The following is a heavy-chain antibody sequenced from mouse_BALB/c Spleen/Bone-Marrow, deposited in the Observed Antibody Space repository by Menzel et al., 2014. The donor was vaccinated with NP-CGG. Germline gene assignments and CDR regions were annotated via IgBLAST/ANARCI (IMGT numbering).Heavy chain of an antibody. J-gene: IGHJ4*01. Sequence: VKLVESGAELVRPGTSVKISCKASGYTFTNYWLGWVKQRPGHGLERIGDIYPGGGYTNYNEKFKGKATLTADTSSSTAYMQLSSLTSEDSAVYFCASMRSYAMDYWGQGTSVTVSS. D-gene: IGHD6-5*01. CDR1: GYTFTNYW. CDR2: IYPGGGYT. CDR3: ASMRSYAMDY. V-gene: IGHV1-63*02.